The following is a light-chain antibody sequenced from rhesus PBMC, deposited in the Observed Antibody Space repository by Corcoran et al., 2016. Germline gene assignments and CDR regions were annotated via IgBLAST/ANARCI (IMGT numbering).Light chain of an antibody. CDR3: QQYNNWNS. Sequence: EIVMTQSPATLSLSPGERATVSCRASQSVSSYVAWYQQKPVQAPRLLIYGASSRATGIPDRFSGSGSGTDFTLIISSLEAEDVGVYYCQQYNNWNSFGQGTKVEIK. CDR1: QSVSSY. J-gene: IGKJ2*01. CDR2: GAS. V-gene: IGKV3S9*01.